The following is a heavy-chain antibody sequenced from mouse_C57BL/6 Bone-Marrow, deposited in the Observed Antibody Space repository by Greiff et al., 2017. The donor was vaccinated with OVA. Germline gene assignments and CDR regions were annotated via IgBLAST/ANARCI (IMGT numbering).Heavy chain of an antibody. J-gene: IGHJ1*03. D-gene: IGHD1-1*01. V-gene: IGHV1-82*01. CDR2: IYPGDGDT. Sequence: QVQLKQSGPELVKPGASVKISCKASGYAFSSSWMNWVKQRPGKGLEWIGRIYPGDGDTNYNGKFKGKATLTADKSSSTAYMQLSSLTSEDSAVYFCASYYGTFYWYFDVWGTGTTVTVSS. CDR1: GYAFSSSW. CDR3: ASYYGTFYWYFDV.